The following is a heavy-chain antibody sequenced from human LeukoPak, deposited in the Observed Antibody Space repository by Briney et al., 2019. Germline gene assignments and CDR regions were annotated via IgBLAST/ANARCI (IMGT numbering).Heavy chain of an antibody. CDR3: AKDDIAVATRPGGYFDS. Sequence: GGSLRLSCAASGFTFDDFAMHWVRQAPGKGLERVSGISWNGGSIGTADSVRGRFTISRDNTKNYLYLHLNSLRPEDTALYYCAKDDIAVATRPGGYFDSWGQGTPVTVSS. CDR1: GFTFDDFA. D-gene: IGHD6-19*01. V-gene: IGHV3-9*01. CDR2: ISWNGGSI. J-gene: IGHJ4*02.